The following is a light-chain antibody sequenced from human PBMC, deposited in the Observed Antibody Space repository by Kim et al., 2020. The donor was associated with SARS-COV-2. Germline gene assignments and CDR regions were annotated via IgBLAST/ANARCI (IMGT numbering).Light chain of an antibody. J-gene: IGKJ2*01. CDR3: QQYICCPPYT. CDR2: SAS. Sequence: DIVMTQSPDSLVVSLGEKATINCKSSQSVLYSPDNRNCLAWYQHKPGQPPKLLIYSASTRESGVPDRVAGSGSVTDFTLTISNLQAEDVAVYYCQQYICCPPYTFGQVTELDI. CDR1: QSVLYSPDNRNC. V-gene: IGKV4-1*01.